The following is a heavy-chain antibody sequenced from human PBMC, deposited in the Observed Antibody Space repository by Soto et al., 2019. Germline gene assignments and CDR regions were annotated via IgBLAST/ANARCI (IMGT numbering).Heavy chain of an antibody. CDR1: GGSISSYY. Sequence: QVQLQESGPGLVKPSETLSLTCTVSGGSISSYYWCWIRQPPGKGLEWIGYIYYSGSTNYNPSLKSRVTISVDTSKNQFSLKLSSVTAADTAVYYCARPFGKNWYFDLWGRGTLVTVSS. CDR3: ARPFGKNWYFDL. V-gene: IGHV4-59*08. D-gene: IGHD3-10*01. CDR2: IYYSGST. J-gene: IGHJ2*01.